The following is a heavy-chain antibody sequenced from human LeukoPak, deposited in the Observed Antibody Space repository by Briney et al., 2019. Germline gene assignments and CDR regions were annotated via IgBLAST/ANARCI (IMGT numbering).Heavy chain of an antibody. CDR1: GGSFSGYY. CDR3: AKNRGYCSGGSCYQNAFDI. D-gene: IGHD2-15*01. J-gene: IGHJ3*02. V-gene: IGHV4-34*01. CDR2: INHSGST. Sequence: SETLSLTCAVYGGSFSGYYWSWIRQPPGKGLEWIGEINHSGSTNYNPSLKSRVTISVDTSKNQFSLKLSSVTAADTAVYYCAKNRGYCSGGSCYQNAFDIWGQGTMVTVSS.